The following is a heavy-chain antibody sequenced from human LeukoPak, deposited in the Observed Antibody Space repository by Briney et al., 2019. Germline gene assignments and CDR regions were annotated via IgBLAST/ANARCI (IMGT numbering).Heavy chain of an antibody. CDR2: IRSKAYGETT. D-gene: IGHD5-18*01. V-gene: IGHV3-49*04. Sequence: GGSLRLSCIGSGFTFGDYAMSWVRQAPGKGLEWVGFIRSKAYGETTECAASVKGRFSNSRDDSKSIAYLQMNSLKTEDTAVYYCTRALEGDSYVVGYWGQGTLVTVSS. CDR1: GFTFGDYA. J-gene: IGHJ4*02. CDR3: TRALEGDSYVVGY.